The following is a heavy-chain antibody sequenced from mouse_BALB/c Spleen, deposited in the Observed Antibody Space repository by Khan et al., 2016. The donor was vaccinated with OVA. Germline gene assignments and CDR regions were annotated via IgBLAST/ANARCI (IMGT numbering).Heavy chain of an antibody. CDR3: TRPAYDGYYDY. V-gene: IGHV1S137*01. Sequence: QVQLQQSGPELVRPGVSVKISCKGSGYTFTDYAMHWVKQSHAKSLEWIGLISTYSGNTNYKQKFKGKATMTVDKSSSTAYMELARLTSEDSASYYCTRPAYDGYYDYWGQGTTHTVSS. CDR2: ISTYSGNT. D-gene: IGHD2-3*01. J-gene: IGHJ2*01. CDR1: GYTFTDYA.